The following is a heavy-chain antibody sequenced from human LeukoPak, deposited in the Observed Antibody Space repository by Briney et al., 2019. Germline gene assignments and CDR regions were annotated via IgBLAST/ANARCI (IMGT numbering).Heavy chain of an antibody. CDR2: IYPGDSDT. CDR1: GYSFTSYW. V-gene: IGHV5-51*01. CDR3: ASRLVVGSGSYWALDI. Sequence: GESLKISCKGSGYSFTSYWIGWVRQMPGKCLQWMGIIYPGDSDTRYSPSFQGQVTISADKSISTAYLQWSSLKASDTAMYYCASRLVVGSGSYWALDIWGQGTMVTVSS. D-gene: IGHD3-10*01. J-gene: IGHJ3*02.